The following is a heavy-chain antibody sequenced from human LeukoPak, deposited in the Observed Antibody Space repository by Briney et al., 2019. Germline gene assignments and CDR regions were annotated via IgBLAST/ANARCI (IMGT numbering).Heavy chain of an antibody. CDR3: AKEGDEFRGYLDV. CDR1: GFTFSRLG. D-gene: IGHD3-16*01. CDR2: IHNDGTQG. J-gene: IGHJ6*03. Sequence: GGSLRLSCAASGFTFSRLGMQWVRQAPGKGLEWVAVIHNDGTQGQYADSVKGRFTISKDNSQNTLYLQMNNLRDDDTAVYYCAKEGDEFRGYLDVWGKGTKVTVSS. V-gene: IGHV3-30*02.